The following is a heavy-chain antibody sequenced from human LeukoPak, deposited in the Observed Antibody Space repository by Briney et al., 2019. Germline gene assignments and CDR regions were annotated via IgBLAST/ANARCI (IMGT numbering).Heavy chain of an antibody. D-gene: IGHD6-19*01. Sequence: SETLSLTCTVSGGSISSSSYYWGWTRQPPGKGLEWIGSIYYSGSTYYNPSLKSRVTISVDTSKNQFSLKLSSVTAADTAVYYCARQGSGWYRLNWFDPWGQGTLVTVSS. J-gene: IGHJ5*02. CDR2: IYYSGST. V-gene: IGHV4-39*01. CDR3: ARQGSGWYRLNWFDP. CDR1: GGSISSSSYY.